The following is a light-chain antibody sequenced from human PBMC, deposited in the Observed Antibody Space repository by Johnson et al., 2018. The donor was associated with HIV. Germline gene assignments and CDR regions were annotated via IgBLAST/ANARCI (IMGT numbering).Light chain of an antibody. Sequence: QSVLTQPPSVSAAPGQKVTISCSGSSSNIGNNYVSWYQQLPGTAPKLLIYDNNKRPSGIPDRFSGPTSGASATLGIPGLHTGDEAHYYCVTWDNSAAFFFGSGTKVTVL. CDR3: VTWDNSAAFF. J-gene: IGLJ1*01. CDR1: SSNIGNNY. V-gene: IGLV1-51*01. CDR2: DNN.